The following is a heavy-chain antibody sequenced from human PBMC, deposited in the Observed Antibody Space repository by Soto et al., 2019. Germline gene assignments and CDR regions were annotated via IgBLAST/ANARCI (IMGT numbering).Heavy chain of an antibody. J-gene: IGHJ5*02. CDR2: ISSSSSTI. CDR3: ARDAPPSYYDFWSGYFYP. V-gene: IGHV3-48*01. D-gene: IGHD3-3*01. Sequence: EVQLVESEGGLVQPGGSLRLSCAASGFTFSSYSMNWVRQAPGKGLEWVSYISSSSSTIYYADSVKGRFTISRDNAKNSLYLQMNSLRAEDTAVYYCARDAPPSYYDFWSGYFYPWGQGTLVTVSS. CDR1: GFTFSSYS.